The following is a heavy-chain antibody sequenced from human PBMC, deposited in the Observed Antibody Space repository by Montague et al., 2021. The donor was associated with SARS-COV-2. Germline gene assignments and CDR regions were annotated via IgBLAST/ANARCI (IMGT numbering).Heavy chain of an antibody. V-gene: IGHV4-34*01. D-gene: IGHD6-13*01. CDR2: INHSGST. CDR1: GGSFSGYY. CDR3: ARGEDSSSWYGSHRWFDP. Sequence: SETLSLTCAVSGGSFSGYYWSWIRQPPGKGLEWIGEINHSGSTNYNPSLKSRVTISVDTSKNQFFLKLSSVTAADTAVYYCARGEDSSSWYGSHRWFDPWGQGTMVTVSS. J-gene: IGHJ5*02.